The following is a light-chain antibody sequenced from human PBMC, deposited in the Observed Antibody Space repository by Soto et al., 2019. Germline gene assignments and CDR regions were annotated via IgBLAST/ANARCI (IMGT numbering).Light chain of an antibody. J-gene: IGKJ4*01. CDR2: DAS. V-gene: IGKV3-15*01. CDR3: QQCRDWPLT. CDR1: QNVYNN. Sequence: EIGMPQSPATLSVSLGEGATLSCKASQNVYNNLAWYQQRPGQPPRLLIYDASTRATGISARFSGSGYGTEFTLTISSLQSEDFAVYFCQQCRDWPLTFGGGTKVDIK.